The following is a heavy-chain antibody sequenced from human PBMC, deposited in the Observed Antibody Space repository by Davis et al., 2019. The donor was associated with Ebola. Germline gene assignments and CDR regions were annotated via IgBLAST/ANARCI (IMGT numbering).Heavy chain of an antibody. D-gene: IGHD2-2*02. Sequence: PSETLSPTCTVSGGSVSSGSYYWSWIRQPPGKGLEWIGYIYYSGSTNYNPSLKSRVTISVDTSKNQFSLKLSSVTAADTAVYYCARDPLYCSSTSCYSYYGMDVWGQGTTVTVSS. CDR3: ARDPLYCSSTSCYSYYGMDV. CDR2: IYYSGST. CDR1: GGSVSSGSYY. J-gene: IGHJ6*02. V-gene: IGHV4-61*01.